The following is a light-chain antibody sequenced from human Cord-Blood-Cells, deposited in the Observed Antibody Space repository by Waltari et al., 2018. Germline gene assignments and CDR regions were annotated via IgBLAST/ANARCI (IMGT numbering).Light chain of an antibody. CDR3: CSYAGSYTFGV. Sequence: QSALTQPRSVSVSPGRSVTISCTGTSSDVGGSNYVSWYLQHPGKAPKLMIYDVSKRPSGVPDRFSGSKSGTTASLTISGLQAEDEADYYCCSYAGSYTFGVFGGGTKLTVL. CDR2: DVS. V-gene: IGLV2-11*02. CDR1: SSDVGGSNY. J-gene: IGLJ3*02.